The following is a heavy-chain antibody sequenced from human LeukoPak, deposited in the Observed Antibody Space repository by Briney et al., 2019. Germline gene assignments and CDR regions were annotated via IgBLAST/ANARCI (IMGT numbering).Heavy chain of an antibody. V-gene: IGHV4-61*02. D-gene: IGHD3-3*01. Sequence: SETLSLTCTVSGGSISSGSYYWSWIRQPAGKGLEWIGRIYTSGSTNYNPSLKSRVTISVDTSKNQFSLKLSSVTAADTAVYYCARGDFWSGYYAFDIWGQGTMVTVSS. J-gene: IGHJ3*02. CDR2: IYTSGST. CDR1: GGSISSGSYY. CDR3: ARGDFWSGYYAFDI.